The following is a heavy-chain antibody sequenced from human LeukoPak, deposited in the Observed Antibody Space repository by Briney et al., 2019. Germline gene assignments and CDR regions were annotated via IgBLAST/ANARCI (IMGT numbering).Heavy chain of an antibody. V-gene: IGHV3-23*01. Sequence: RGSLRLSCAASGFTIISYAMSWVRQAPGKGLEWGSAVSGTADNTYYAESVRGRFTISRDNSKNTLYLQMNSLRAEDAAVYFCAKATYYYDSYGYNGVFDYWGQGTLVTLSS. CDR2: VSGTADNT. J-gene: IGHJ4*02. CDR1: GFTIISYA. CDR3: AKATYYYDSYGYNGVFDY. D-gene: IGHD3-22*01.